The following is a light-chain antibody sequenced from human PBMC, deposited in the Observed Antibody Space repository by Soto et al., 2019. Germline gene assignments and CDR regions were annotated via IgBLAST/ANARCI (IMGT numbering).Light chain of an antibody. J-gene: IGLJ2*01. CDR3: SSYAGSTLVV. CDR1: SSDVGDYNY. CDR2: DVS. V-gene: IGLV2-8*01. Sequence: QSALTQPPSASGSPGQSVTISCTGTSSDVGDYNYVSWYQQHPGKAPKLIIYDVSKRPSGVPDRFSGSKSGNTASLTVSGLQAEDEADYYCSSYAGSTLVVFGGGTQLTVL.